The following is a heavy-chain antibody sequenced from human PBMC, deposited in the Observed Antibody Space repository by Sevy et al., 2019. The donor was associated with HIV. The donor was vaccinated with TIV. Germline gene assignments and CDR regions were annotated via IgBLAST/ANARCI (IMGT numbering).Heavy chain of an antibody. V-gene: IGHV3-30*18. CDR2: ISYDGSNK. J-gene: IGHJ3*02. D-gene: IGHD5-12*01. Sequence: GGSLRLSCAASGFTFSSYGMHWVRQAPGKGLEWVAVISYDGSNKYYGDSVKGRFTISRDNSKNTLYLQMNSLRAEDTAVYYCAKWSVCGAGWLQLGAFDIWGQGTMVTVSS. CDR1: GFTFSSYG. CDR3: AKWSVCGAGWLQLGAFDI.